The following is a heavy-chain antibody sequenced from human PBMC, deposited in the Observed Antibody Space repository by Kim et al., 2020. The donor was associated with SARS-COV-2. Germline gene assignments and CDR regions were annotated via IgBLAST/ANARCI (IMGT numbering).Heavy chain of an antibody. Sequence: GGSLRLSCAASGFTFSSYSMNWVRQAPGKGLEWVSYISSSSSTIYYADSVKGRFTISRDNAKNSLYLQMNSLRAEDTAVYYCARESAWGSYPFDYWGQGTLVTVSS. CDR1: GFTFSSYS. V-gene: IGHV3-48*04. CDR3: ARESAWGSYPFDY. CDR2: ISSSSSTI. J-gene: IGHJ4*02. D-gene: IGHD7-27*01.